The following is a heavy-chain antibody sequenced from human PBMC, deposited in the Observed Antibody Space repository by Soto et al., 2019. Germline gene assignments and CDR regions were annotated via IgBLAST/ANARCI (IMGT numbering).Heavy chain of an antibody. D-gene: IGHD2-15*01. CDR2: IHYNGNR. J-gene: IGHJ5*02. CDR1: GGSIRSGDYY. CDR3: ARDWHFPGSFDP. Sequence: PSETLSLTCSVSGGSIRSGDYYWSWIRHDPGKGLEWIGSIHYNGNRFYNPSLKSRISISVDTSKSQFSLNLTAVTAADTAVYYCARDWHFPGSFDPWGQGTLVTVSS. V-gene: IGHV4-31*03.